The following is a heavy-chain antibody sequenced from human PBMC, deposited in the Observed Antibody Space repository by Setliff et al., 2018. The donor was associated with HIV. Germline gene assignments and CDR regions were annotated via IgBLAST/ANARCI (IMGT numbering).Heavy chain of an antibody. J-gene: IGHJ5*02. D-gene: IGHD6-19*01. V-gene: IGHV4-39*01. Sequence: SQTLSLTCTVSGGSVTSGHYYWGWIRQAPGKGLERIGNILDGRVTFFNPSLRGRVTISVDASKNQVSLKLRSVTAADSAVYHCARPHSGRGGGAYFDPWGQGILVTVSS. CDR1: GGSVTSGHYY. CDR2: ILDGRVT. CDR3: ARPHSGRGGGAYFDP.